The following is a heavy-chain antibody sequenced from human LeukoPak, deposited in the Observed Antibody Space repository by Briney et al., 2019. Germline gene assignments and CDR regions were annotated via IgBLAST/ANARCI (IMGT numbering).Heavy chain of an antibody. J-gene: IGHJ6*02. V-gene: IGHV3-23*01. CDR2: ISGSGGST. Sequence: TGGSLRLSCAASGFTFSSYAMSWVRQAPGKGLEWVSAISGSGGSTYYADSVKGRFTISRDNSKNTLYLQMNSLRAEDTAVYYCAREVTMVKTGMDVWGQGTAVTVSS. CDR1: GFTFSSYA. CDR3: AREVTMVKTGMDV. D-gene: IGHD3-10*01.